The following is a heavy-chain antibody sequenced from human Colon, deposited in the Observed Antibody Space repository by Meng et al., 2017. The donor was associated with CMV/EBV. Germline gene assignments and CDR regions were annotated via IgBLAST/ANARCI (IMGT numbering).Heavy chain of an antibody. J-gene: IGHJ6*02. D-gene: IGHD3-3*01. V-gene: IGHV3-53*01. CDR3: AKDGRYYDFWSGYYNGMDV. CDR2: IYSGGST. Sequence: GESLKISCAASGFTVSSHYMSWVRQAPGKGLEWVSVIYSGGSTYYADSVKGRFTVSRDNSKNTVYLQMNSLRAEDTAVYYCAKDGRYYDFWSGYYNGMDVWGQGTTVTVSS. CDR1: GFTVSSHY.